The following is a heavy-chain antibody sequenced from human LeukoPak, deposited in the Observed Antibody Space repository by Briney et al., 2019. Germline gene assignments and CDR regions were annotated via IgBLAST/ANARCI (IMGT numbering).Heavy chain of an antibody. Sequence: SETLSLTCTVSNGSVGSGGYSWSWIRQPPGKGLEWIGYVYHSGATYYNPSLKSRISIPMDRSKNQFSPRLRSVTAADTAVYFCASSHCGGDCFSSVAFDFWGHGTMVTVSS. V-gene: IGHV4-30-2*01. CDR1: NGSVGSGGYS. J-gene: IGHJ3*01. CDR2: VYHSGAT. D-gene: IGHD2-21*02. CDR3: ASSHCGGDCFSSVAFDF.